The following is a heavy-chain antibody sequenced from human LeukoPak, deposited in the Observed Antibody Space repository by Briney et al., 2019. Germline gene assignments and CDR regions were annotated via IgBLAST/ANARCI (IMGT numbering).Heavy chain of an antibody. V-gene: IGHV4-34*01. D-gene: IGHD6-19*01. CDR3: ARRMVAVYFDY. J-gene: IGHJ4*02. CDR2: INHSGST. Sequence: PSETLSLTCAVYGGSFSGYYWSWIRQPPGKGLEWIGEINHSGSTNYNPSLKSRVTISVDTSKNQFSLKLSSVTAADTAVYYCARRMVAVYFDYWGQGTLVTVSS. CDR1: GGSFSGYY.